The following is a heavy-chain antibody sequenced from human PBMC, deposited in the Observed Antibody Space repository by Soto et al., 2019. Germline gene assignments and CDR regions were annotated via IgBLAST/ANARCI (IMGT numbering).Heavy chain of an antibody. CDR2: ITSSSATI. CDR1: GFTFSSFH. Sequence: EVQLVESGGGLVQPGGSLRLSCAASGFTFSSFHMNWVRQAPGRGLEWVAYITSSSATIYYSDSVKGRFTISRDNGKNSLFLQMNSLRDEDTAVYYCARVVVVIPPGYYYAMDVWGQGTTVTVSS. CDR3: ARVVVVIPPGYYYAMDV. J-gene: IGHJ6*02. D-gene: IGHD3-22*01. V-gene: IGHV3-48*02.